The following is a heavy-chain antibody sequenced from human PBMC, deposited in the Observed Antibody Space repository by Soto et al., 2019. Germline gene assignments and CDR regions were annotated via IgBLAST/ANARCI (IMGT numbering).Heavy chain of an antibody. Sequence: EVQLVESGGGLVQPGGSLRLSCAASGFTVSNNYMTWVRQPPGKGLEWVSVIYVDGSTYFADSVKGRFTISRDNSKNTVGLQRKSLGVEGPSVFCWGGGGGDYGDYVLDYWGQGTLVTVSS. CDR2: IYVDGST. CDR3: GGGGGDYGDYVLDY. D-gene: IGHD4-17*01. V-gene: IGHV3-66*01. CDR1: GFTVSNNY. J-gene: IGHJ4*02.